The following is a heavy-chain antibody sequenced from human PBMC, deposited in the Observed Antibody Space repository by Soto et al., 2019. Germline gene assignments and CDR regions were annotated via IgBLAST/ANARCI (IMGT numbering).Heavy chain of an antibody. CDR1: GFTFSSYW. D-gene: IGHD3-3*01. CDR3: ARDVLEWLVREDHYYMDV. J-gene: IGHJ6*03. V-gene: IGHV3-7*01. CDR2: IKQDGSEK. Sequence: GGSLRLSCAASGFTFSSYWMSWVRQAPGKGLEWVANIKQDGSEKYYVDSVKGRFTISRDNAKNSLYLQMNSLRAEDTAVYYCARDVLEWLVREDHYYMDVWGKGTTVTVSS.